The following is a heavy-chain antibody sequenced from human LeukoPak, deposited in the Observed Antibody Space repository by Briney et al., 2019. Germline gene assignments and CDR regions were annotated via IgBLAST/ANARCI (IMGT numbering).Heavy chain of an antibody. J-gene: IGHJ4*02. V-gene: IGHV3-23*01. CDR3: AKEGYSAWEPGSFDY. Sequence: PGGSLRLSCAASGFTFSSYAMSWVRQAPGKGLEWVSAISGSGGSTYYADSVKGRFTISRDNSKNPLYLQMNSLRAEDTAVYYCAKEGYSAWEPGSFDYWGQGTLVTVSS. D-gene: IGHD5-12*01. CDR2: ISGSGGST. CDR1: GFTFSSYA.